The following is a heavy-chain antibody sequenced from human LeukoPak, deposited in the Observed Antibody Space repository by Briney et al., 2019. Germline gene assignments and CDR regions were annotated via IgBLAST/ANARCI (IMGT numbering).Heavy chain of an antibody. J-gene: IGHJ3*02. CDR2: ISGSSSTI. CDR3: ARGANLYYYGSGSWDDAFDI. D-gene: IGHD3-10*01. V-gene: IGHV3-21*04. CDR1: GFTFSSYS. Sequence: PGGSLRLSCAASGFTFSSYSMNWVRQAPGKGLEWVSSISGSSSTIYYADSVKGRFTISRDNAKNSLYLQMNSLRAEDTAVYYCARGANLYYYGSGSWDDAFDIWGQGTMVTVSS.